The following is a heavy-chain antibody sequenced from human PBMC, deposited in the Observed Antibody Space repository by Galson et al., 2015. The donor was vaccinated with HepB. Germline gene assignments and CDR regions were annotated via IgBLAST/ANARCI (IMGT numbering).Heavy chain of an antibody. J-gene: IGHJ4*02. Sequence: SLRLSCAASGFTFSTHWMHWVRQAPGKGLAWVSRINSDGSSTTYADSVKGRFTISRDNAKNTLYLQMNSLRAEDTAVYYCAREYSSGWDRIDYWGQGTLVTVSS. V-gene: IGHV3-74*01. CDR3: AREYSSGWDRIDY. D-gene: IGHD6-19*01. CDR2: INSDGSST. CDR1: GFTFSTHW.